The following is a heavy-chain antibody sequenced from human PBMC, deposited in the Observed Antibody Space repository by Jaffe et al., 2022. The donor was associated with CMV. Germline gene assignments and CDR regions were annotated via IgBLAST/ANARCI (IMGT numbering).Heavy chain of an antibody. CDR3: ARPNPPSAAGYFQH. Sequence: QLQLQESGPGLVKPSETLSLTCTVSGGSISSSDYYWGWIRQPPGKGLEWIGSIHYSGNTYYNPSLKTRVTISVDTSKNQFSLKLNSVTAADTAVYYCARPNPPSAAGYFQHWGQGTLVTVSS. D-gene: IGHD6-25*01. V-gene: IGHV4-39*01. CDR2: IHYSGNT. CDR1: GGSISSSDYY. J-gene: IGHJ1*01.